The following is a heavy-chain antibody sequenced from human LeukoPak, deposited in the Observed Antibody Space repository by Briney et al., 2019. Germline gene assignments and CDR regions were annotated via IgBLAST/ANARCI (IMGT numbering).Heavy chain of an antibody. CDR3: ARDLVGSGSYYNVPPYNWFDP. CDR1: GFTFSSYA. V-gene: IGHV3-30-3*01. CDR2: ISYDGSNK. D-gene: IGHD3-10*01. J-gene: IGHJ5*02. Sequence: GGSLRLSCAASGFTFSSYAMHWVRQAPGKGLEWVAVISYDGSNKYYADSVKGRFTISRDNSKNTLYLQMNSLRVEDTAVYYCARDLVGSGSYYNVPPYNWFDPWGQGTLVTVSS.